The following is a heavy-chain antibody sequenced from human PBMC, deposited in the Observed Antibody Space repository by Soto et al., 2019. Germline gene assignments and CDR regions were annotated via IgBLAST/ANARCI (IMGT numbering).Heavy chain of an antibody. V-gene: IGHV1-8*01. J-gene: IGHJ6*02. CDR3: ARALSSSWSTHYGMDV. D-gene: IGHD6-13*01. CDR2: MNPNSGNT. CDR1: GYTFTSYD. Sequence: QVQLVQSGAEVKKPGASVKVSCKASGYTFTSYDINWVRQATGQGLEWMGWMNPNSGNTGYAQKFQGRVTMTRNTXMXXAYMELSSLRSEDTAVYYCARALSSSWSTHYGMDVWGQGTTVTVSS.